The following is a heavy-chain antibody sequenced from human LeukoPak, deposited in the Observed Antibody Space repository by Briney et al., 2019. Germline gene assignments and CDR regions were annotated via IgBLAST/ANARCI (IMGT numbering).Heavy chain of an antibody. Sequence: SETLSLTCTVSGGSISSSTYYWGWIRQPPGKGLEWIGSISYGGTTYHNPSLNSRVTTSVDTSKNQFSLRLSSVTAADTAVYYCARLVGYYYYYMDVWGKGTTVTVSS. V-gene: IGHV4-39*01. CDR3: ARLVGYYYYYMDV. D-gene: IGHD2-15*01. CDR2: ISYGGTT. J-gene: IGHJ6*03. CDR1: GGSISSSTYY.